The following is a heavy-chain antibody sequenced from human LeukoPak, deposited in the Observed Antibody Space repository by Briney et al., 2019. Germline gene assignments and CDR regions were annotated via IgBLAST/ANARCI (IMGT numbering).Heavy chain of an antibody. CDR2: IHYTGGT. J-gene: IGHJ5*02. V-gene: IGHV4-59*01. CDR1: GGSISSYY. D-gene: IGHD3-10*01. CDR3: ARGGYYGSGNDFRFDP. Sequence: SETLSLTCTVSGGSISSYYWSWIRQSPGKGLECIGYIHYTGGTNYNPSLKSRVTTSVETSKNQFSLKLKSVTAADTAVYYCARGGYYGSGNDFRFDPWGQGTLVTVSS.